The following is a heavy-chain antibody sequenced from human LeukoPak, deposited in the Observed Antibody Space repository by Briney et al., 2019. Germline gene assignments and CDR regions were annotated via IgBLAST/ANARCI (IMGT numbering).Heavy chain of an antibody. V-gene: IGHV3-7*03. Sequence: GGSLRLSCAASGFTFGDTWMNWVRQVPGQGLEWVANIKQDGSEKFYVASVKGRFTISRDNGKSSLYLQMNSLRAEDTALYYCATSYDMGWLIGYWGQGTLATVSS. CDR2: IKQDGSEK. J-gene: IGHJ4*02. CDR1: GFTFGDTW. D-gene: IGHD3/OR15-3a*01. CDR3: ATSYDMGWLIGY.